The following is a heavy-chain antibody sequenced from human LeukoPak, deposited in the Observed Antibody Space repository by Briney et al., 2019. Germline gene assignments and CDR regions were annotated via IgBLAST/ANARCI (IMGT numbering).Heavy chain of an antibody. CDR2: ISSSGSTI. D-gene: IGHD3-10*02. CDR1: GFTFSSYE. CDR3: AELGITMIGGV. Sequence: GGALRLSCAASGFTFSSYEMSWVREAPGKGLEWGSYISSSGSTIYYADSVKGRFTISGDNAKNSLYLQTNSLRAEDTAVHYCAELGITMIGGVWGKGTTVTISS. V-gene: IGHV3-48*03. J-gene: IGHJ6*04.